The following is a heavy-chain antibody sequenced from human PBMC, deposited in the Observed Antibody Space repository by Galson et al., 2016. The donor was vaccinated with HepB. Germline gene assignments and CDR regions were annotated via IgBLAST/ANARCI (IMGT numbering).Heavy chain of an antibody. Sequence: SVKVSCKASGNIFTGYYIHWVRQAPGQGLEWMGWINPNSGTTNYAQKFQGRVTMTRDTSISTASMELNGVRFDDTAVYYCAGFVDYDEAVYWGQGTLVTVSS. J-gene: IGHJ4*02. CDR2: INPNSGTT. V-gene: IGHV1-2*02. CDR1: GNIFTGYY. CDR3: AGFVDYDEAVY. D-gene: IGHD4-17*01.